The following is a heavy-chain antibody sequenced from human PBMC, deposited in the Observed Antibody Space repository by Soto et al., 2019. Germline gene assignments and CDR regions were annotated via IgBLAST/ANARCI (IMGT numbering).Heavy chain of an antibody. CDR3: ARAAIVVVAATSNYYYYMDV. CDR2: ISAYNGNT. V-gene: IGHV1-18*01. J-gene: IGHJ6*03. D-gene: IGHD2-15*01. Sequence: ASVKVSCKASGYTFTSYGISWVRQAPGQGLEWMGWISAYNGNTNYAQKLQGRVTMTTDTSTSTAYMELRSLRSDDTAVYYCARAAIVVVAATSNYYYYMDVWGKGTTVTVSS. CDR1: GYTFTSYG.